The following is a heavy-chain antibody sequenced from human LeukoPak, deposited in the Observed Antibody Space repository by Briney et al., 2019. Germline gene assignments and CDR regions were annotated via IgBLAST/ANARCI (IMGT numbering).Heavy chain of an antibody. D-gene: IGHD6-13*01. V-gene: IGHV3-53*01. J-gene: IGHJ4*02. CDR2: IYSGNST. CDR1: GFTVGTNY. CDR3: ARLAAGKVIDY. Sequence: GGSLRLSCEASGFTVGTNYMSWVRQAPGKGLEWVSVIYSGNSTYYTDSVRGRFTISRDNSKNTLYLHMISLRADDTAVYYCARLAAGKVIDYWGRGTLVTVSS.